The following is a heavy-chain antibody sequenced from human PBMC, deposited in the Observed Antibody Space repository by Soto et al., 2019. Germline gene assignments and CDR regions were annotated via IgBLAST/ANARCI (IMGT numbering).Heavy chain of an antibody. CDR2: IRPSNDNS. CDR3: SIEGGNTGTSDY. Sequence: QVQMVQSGAEVKKPGTSVKVSCKASGYAFTNYAVTWVRQAPGEGLEWMGWIRPSNDNSYSAQKFQERVTMSTETFANTAYMELRRLTSDDTAVYYCSIEGGNTGTSDYCGQGTLVTVSS. J-gene: IGHJ4*02. V-gene: IGHV1-18*01. D-gene: IGHD1-7*01. CDR1: GYAFTNYA.